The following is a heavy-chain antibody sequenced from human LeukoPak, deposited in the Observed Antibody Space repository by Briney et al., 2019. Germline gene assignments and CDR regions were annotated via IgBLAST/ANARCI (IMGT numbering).Heavy chain of an antibody. CDR3: ARDSGSYSVQYFQH. Sequence: SAKVSCKASGGTFSSYAISWVRQAPGQGLEWMGGIIPIFGTANYAQKFQGRVTITADESTSTAYMELSSLRSEDTAVYYCARDSGSYSVQYFQHWGQGTLVTVSS. CDR2: IIPIFGTA. D-gene: IGHD1-26*01. J-gene: IGHJ1*01. V-gene: IGHV1-69*13. CDR1: GGTFSSYA.